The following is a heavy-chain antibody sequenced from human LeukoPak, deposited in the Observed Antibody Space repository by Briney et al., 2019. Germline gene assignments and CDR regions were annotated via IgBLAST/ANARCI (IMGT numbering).Heavy chain of an antibody. CDR3: ARDRMNIVGATHTFDY. CDR2: INPNGGGT. CDR1: GYTFTGYY. V-gene: IGHV1-2*02. Sequence: GASVKVSCKASGYTFTGYYMHWVRQAPGQGLEWMGWINPNGGGTNYAQKFQGRVTMTRDTSISTAYMELSRLRSDDTAVYYCARDRMNIVGATHTFDYWGQGTLVTVSS. J-gene: IGHJ4*02. D-gene: IGHD1-26*01.